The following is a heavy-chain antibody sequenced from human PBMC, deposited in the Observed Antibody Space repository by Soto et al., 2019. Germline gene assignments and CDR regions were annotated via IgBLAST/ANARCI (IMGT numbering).Heavy chain of an antibody. CDR3: ASLGGGGDWTVDY. J-gene: IGHJ4*02. CDR1: GGSISSGDYY. V-gene: IGHV4-30-4*01. CDR2: IYYSGST. Sequence: QVQLQESGPGLVKPSQTLSLTCTVSGGSISSGDYYWSWIRQPPGKGLEWIGYIYYSGSTYYNPSLKSRVNISVDTSRNQLPLQLSAVTAAATAVYYCASLGGGGDWTVDYWGQGTLVTVSS. D-gene: IGHD2-21*02.